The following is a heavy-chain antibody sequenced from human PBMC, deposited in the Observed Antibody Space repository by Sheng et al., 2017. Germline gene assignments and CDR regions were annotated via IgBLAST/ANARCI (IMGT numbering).Heavy chain of an antibody. CDR1: GFTFSSYS. D-gene: IGHD6-19*01. J-gene: IGHJ6*03. CDR2: ISSSSSTI. Sequence: TASGFTFSSYSMNWVRQAPGKELEWVSYISSSSSTIYYADSVKGRFTISRDNAKNSLYLQMNSLRAEDTAVYYCAREAHKQWLTYYYYYYMDVWGKGTTVTVSS. V-gene: IGHV3-48*01. CDR3: AREAHKQWLTYYYYYYMDV.